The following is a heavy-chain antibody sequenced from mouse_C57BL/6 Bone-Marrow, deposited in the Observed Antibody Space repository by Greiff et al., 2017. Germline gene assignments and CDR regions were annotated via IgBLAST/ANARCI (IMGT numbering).Heavy chain of an antibody. CDR2: IYPGDGDT. J-gene: IGHJ4*01. D-gene: IGHD2-1*01. CDR1: GYAFSSSW. Sequence: QVQLQQSGPELVKPGASVKISCKASGYAFSSSWMNWVKQRPGKGLEWIGRIYPGDGDTNYNGKFKGKAKLTADKSSSTAYLQLSSLTSEDSAVYFYARDAYGNYGAMDYWGQGTSVTVSS. V-gene: IGHV1-82*01. CDR3: ARDAYGNYGAMDY.